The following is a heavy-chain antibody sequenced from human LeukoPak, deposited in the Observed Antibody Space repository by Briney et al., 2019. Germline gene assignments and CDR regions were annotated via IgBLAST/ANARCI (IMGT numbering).Heavy chain of an antibody. Sequence: GGSLRLSCAASGFTFSSYAMSWVRQAPGKGLEWVSAISGSGGSTYCADSVKGRFTISRDNSKNTLYLQMNSLRAEDTAVYYCAKDGAAGTRLPAFDIWGHGTMVTVSS. CDR2: ISGSGGST. J-gene: IGHJ3*02. V-gene: IGHV3-23*01. CDR1: GFTFSSYA. D-gene: IGHD6-13*01. CDR3: AKDGAAGTRLPAFDI.